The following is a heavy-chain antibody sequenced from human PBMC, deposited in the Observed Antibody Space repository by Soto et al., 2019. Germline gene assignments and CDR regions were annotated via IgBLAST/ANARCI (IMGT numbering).Heavy chain of an antibody. D-gene: IGHD3-10*01. J-gene: IGHJ6*02. Sequence: WFGSLHQKKKKGLEWMGIIYPGDSDTRYSPSFQGQVTISADKSISTAYLQWSSLKASDTAMYYCARHSGITMVRGPSGYCYCNSGTDFWVQGTTVPGSS. CDR3: ARHSGITMVRGPSGYCYCNSGTDF. CDR2: IYPGDSDT. CDR1: W. V-gene: IGHV5-51*07.